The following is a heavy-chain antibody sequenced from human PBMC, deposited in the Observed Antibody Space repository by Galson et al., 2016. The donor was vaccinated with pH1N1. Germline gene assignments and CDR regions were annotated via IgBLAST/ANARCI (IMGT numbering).Heavy chain of an antibody. CDR2: IIGMFGTT. CDR3: ARSRGYSYGSYYFDN. CDR1: GGTFSSYA. Sequence: SVKVSCKASGGTFSSYAVSWVRQAPGQGLEWVGGIIGMFGTTTYAQKLQGRVTITAEELTSSSCMELTSLTSEDTALYYCARSRGYSYGSYYFDNWGQGTLVTVSS. J-gene: IGHJ4*02. D-gene: IGHD5-18*01. V-gene: IGHV1-69*13.